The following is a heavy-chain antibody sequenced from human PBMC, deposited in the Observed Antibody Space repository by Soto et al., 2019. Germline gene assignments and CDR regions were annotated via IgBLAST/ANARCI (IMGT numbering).Heavy chain of an antibody. J-gene: IGHJ6*03. Sequence: QVQLVQSGAEVKKPGSSVKVSCKASGGTFSSYTISWVRQAPGQGLEWMGRIIPILGIANYAQKFQGRVTITADKSTSTAYMELSSLRSEDTAVYYCARDPAAPAYYYYMDVWGKGTTVTVSS. CDR1: GGTFSSYT. D-gene: IGHD6-25*01. CDR2: IIPILGIA. V-gene: IGHV1-69*08. CDR3: ARDPAAPAYYYYMDV.